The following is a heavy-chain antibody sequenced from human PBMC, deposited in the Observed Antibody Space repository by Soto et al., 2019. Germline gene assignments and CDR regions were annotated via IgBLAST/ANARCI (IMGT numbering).Heavy chain of an antibody. D-gene: IGHD2-8*02. J-gene: IGHJ6*02. V-gene: IGHV3-53*01. CDR1: GFTVSNNY. Sequence: EVQLVESGGGLIQPGGSLRLSCEASGFTVSNNYMTWVRQAPGKGLEWVSLISSDVYSAGTTYYADSVTGRFTIFRDNSQNTLYLQMDSLRAEDTAVYFCARELVEVINSNADYYGLDVWGQGTTVTVSS. CDR2: ISSDVYSAGTT. CDR3: ARELVEVINSNADYYGLDV.